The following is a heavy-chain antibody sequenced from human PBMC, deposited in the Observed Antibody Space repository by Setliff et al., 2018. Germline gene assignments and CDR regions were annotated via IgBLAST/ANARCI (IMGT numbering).Heavy chain of an antibody. CDR2: INHSGST. J-gene: IGHJ6*03. Sequence: SETLSLTCAASGGTFSYYYWTWIRQPPGKGLEWIGEINHSGSTSYNPSLESRVTISIDTSKNQFSLNLRYVTAADTAVYYCARMSGFLYMDVWGKGTTVTVSS. V-gene: IGHV4-34*01. D-gene: IGHD3-3*01. CDR1: GGTFSYYY. CDR3: ARMSGFLYMDV.